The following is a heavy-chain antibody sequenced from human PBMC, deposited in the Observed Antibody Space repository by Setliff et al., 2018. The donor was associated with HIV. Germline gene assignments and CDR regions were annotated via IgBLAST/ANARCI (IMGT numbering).Heavy chain of an antibody. CDR3: AREGEFRYYYYMDV. CDR1: GYTFTSYV. J-gene: IGHJ6*03. D-gene: IGHD3-16*01. Sequence: GASVKVSCKASGYTFTSYVMHWVRQAPGQRLEWMGWINAGNGNTKYSQKFQGRVTFTRDTSASTAYMELSSLRSEDTAVYYCAREGEFRYYYYMDVWGKGTTVTVSS. CDR2: INAGNGNT. V-gene: IGHV1-3*01.